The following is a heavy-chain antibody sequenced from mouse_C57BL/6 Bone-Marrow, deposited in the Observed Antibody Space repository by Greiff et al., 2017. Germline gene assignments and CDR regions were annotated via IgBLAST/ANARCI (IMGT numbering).Heavy chain of an antibody. J-gene: IGHJ1*03. D-gene: IGHD1-1*01. V-gene: IGHV1-50*01. Sequence: QVQLQQPGAELVKPGASVKLSCKASGYTFTSYWMQWVKQRPGQGLEWIGEIDPSDSYTNYNQKFKGKATLTVDTSSSTAYMQLSSLTSEDSAVYSCARAYGSIYWYFDVWGTGTTVTVSS. CDR1: GYTFTSYW. CDR3: ARAYGSIYWYFDV. CDR2: IDPSDSYT.